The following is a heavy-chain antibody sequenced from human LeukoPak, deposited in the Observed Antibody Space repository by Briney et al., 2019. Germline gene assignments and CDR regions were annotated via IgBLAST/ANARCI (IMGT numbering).Heavy chain of an antibody. D-gene: IGHD7-27*01. V-gene: IGHV3-23*01. Sequence: GGSLRLSCAASGFTFNSYTMSWIRQAPGKGLEWVSAISGSGDSTFYADSVTGRFTISRDNAKNTLYLQMNSLRAEDTAVYYCVTDDGAGDNFNYWGQGTLVTVSS. CDR1: GFTFNSYT. CDR2: ISGSGDST. J-gene: IGHJ4*02. CDR3: VTDDGAGDNFNY.